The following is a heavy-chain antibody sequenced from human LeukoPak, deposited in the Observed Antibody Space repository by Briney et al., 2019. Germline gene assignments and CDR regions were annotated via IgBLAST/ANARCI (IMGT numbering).Heavy chain of an antibody. CDR3: GGVGGGYYYYYGMDV. D-gene: IGHD3-16*01. Sequence: SETLSLTCTVSGGSISSYYWSWIRQPPGKGLEWIGYIYYSGSTNYNPSLKSRVTISVDTSKNQFSLKLSSVTAADTAVYYCGGVGGGYYYYYGMDVWGQGTTVTVSS. CDR1: GGSISSYY. CDR2: IYYSGST. J-gene: IGHJ6*02. V-gene: IGHV4-59*01.